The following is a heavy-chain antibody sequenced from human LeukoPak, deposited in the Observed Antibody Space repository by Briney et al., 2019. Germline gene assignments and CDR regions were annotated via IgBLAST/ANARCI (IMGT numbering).Heavy chain of an antibody. V-gene: IGHV4-38-2*01. D-gene: IGHD6-19*01. CDR2: FFHSGST. Sequence: SETLSLTCAVSGHSISIDYLWGWIRQPPGKGLEWIGTFFHSGSTFYNPSVKSRVTISLDTSKNQFSLRLSSVTAADTAVYYCARRSGSGWNYFDSWGQGTLVTVSS. CDR3: ARRSGSGWNYFDS. J-gene: IGHJ4*02. CDR1: GHSISIDYL.